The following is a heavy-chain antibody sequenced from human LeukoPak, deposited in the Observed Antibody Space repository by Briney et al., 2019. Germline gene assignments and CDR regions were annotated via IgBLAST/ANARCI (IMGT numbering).Heavy chain of an antibody. CDR3: ATPRSGSYSPPFDY. CDR2: LDPEDGET. CDR1: GYTLTELS. Sequence: GASVKVSCKVSGYTLTELSMHWVRQAPGKGLEWMGGLDPEDGETIYAQKFQGRVTMTEDTSTDTAYMGLSSLRSEDTAVYYCATPRSGSYSPPFDYWGQGTLVTVSS. J-gene: IGHJ4*02. V-gene: IGHV1-24*01. D-gene: IGHD1-26*01.